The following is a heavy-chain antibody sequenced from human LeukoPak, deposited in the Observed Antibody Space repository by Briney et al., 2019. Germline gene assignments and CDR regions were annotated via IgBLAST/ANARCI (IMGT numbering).Heavy chain of an antibody. Sequence: ASVKVSCKASGYTFTSYGISWVRQAPGQGLEWMGWISAYNGNTNYAQKLQGRVTMTTDTSTSTAYMELRSLRSDDTAVYYCARVALAAVVGYYYYGMDVWGQGTTVTVSS. D-gene: IGHD6-19*01. V-gene: IGHV1-18*01. J-gene: IGHJ6*02. CDR1: GYTFTSYG. CDR3: ARVALAAVVGYYYYGMDV. CDR2: ISAYNGNT.